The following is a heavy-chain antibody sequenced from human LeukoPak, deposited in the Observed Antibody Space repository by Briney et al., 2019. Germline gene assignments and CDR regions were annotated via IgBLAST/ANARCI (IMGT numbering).Heavy chain of an antibody. CDR1: GFTFSTYM. CDR2: ISDDGFNK. CDR3: ARNSSGWQHTPLFDY. D-gene: IGHD6-19*01. V-gene: IGHV3-30*14. Sequence: PGGSLRLSCAASGFTFSTYMMHWVRQAPGKGLECVAFISDDGFNKDYIDSVNGRFTVSRDNSQNTMYLQMNSLRIEDTAVYYCARNSSGWQHTPLFDYWGQGTLVTVSS. J-gene: IGHJ4*02.